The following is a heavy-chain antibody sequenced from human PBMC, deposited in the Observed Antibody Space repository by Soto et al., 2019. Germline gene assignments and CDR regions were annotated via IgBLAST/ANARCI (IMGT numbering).Heavy chain of an antibody. CDR1: GFTFSSYA. CDR3: AKRRWQQPNRGVYYYYYMDV. CDR2: ISGSGGST. Sequence: GGSLRLSCAASGFTFSSYAMSWVRQAPGKGLEWVSAISGSGGSTYYADSVKGRFTISRDNSKNTLYLQMNSLRAEDTAVYYCAKRRWQQPNRGVYYYYYMDVWGKGTTVTVSS. D-gene: IGHD6-13*01. J-gene: IGHJ6*03. V-gene: IGHV3-23*01.